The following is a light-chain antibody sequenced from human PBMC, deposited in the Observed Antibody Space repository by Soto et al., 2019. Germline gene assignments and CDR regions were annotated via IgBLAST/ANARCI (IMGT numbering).Light chain of an antibody. V-gene: IGKV1-5*01. CDR3: QHYTLYSAP. CDR1: QDISTS. CDR2: GAS. Sequence: RLTQSPSSLSASVGDTVTISCRASQDISTSLAWYQQKPGKAPTLLIFGASSLHNGVPPRFAGSGSGSEFTLTINRLQPGDFATYSCQHYTLYSAPFGQGTRV. J-gene: IGKJ5*01.